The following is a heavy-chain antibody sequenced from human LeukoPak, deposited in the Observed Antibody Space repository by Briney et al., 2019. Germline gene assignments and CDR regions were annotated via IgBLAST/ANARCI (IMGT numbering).Heavy chain of an antibody. CDR3: ARLYGDYGFDY. D-gene: IGHD4-17*01. CDR2: ISYDGSNK. CDR1: GFTLSSYA. Sequence: GGSLRLSCAASGFTLSSYAMHWVRQAPGKGLEWVAVISYDGSNKYYADSVKGRFTISRDNSKNTLYLQMNSLRAEDTAVYYCARLYGDYGFDYWGRGTLVTVSS. J-gene: IGHJ4*02. V-gene: IGHV3-30-3*01.